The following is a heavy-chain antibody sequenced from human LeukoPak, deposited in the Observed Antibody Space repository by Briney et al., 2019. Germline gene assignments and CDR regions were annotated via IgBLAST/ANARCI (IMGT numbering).Heavy chain of an antibody. J-gene: IGHJ4*02. CDR3: AREYYYDETPDY. CDR2: INTGNGNT. Sequence: ASVKVSCKASGYTFTDYAIHWVRQAPGQRLEWMGWINTGNGNTKYSEKFQDRVTLTRDTSASTVYMELSSLGSEDTAVYYCAREYYYDETPDYWGQGTLVTVSS. CDR1: GYTFTDYA. V-gene: IGHV1-3*04. D-gene: IGHD3-22*01.